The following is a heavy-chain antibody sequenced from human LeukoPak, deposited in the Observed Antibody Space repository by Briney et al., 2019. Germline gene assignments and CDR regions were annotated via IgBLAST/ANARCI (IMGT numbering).Heavy chain of an antibody. CDR3: AKDNPDEYTVTTH. D-gene: IGHD4-17*01. Sequence: GGSLRLSCTVSGFTVSSNSMSWVRQAPGKGLEWVSFIYSDNTHYSDSVKGRFTISGDNSKNTLYLQMNSLRAEDTAVYYCAKDNPDEYTVTTHWGQGTLVAVSS. CDR1: GFTVSSNS. J-gene: IGHJ4*02. V-gene: IGHV3-53*01. CDR2: IYSDNT.